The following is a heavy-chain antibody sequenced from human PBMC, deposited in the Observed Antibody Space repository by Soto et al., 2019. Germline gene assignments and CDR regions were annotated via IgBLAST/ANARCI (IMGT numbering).Heavy chain of an antibody. V-gene: IGHV3-21*01. D-gene: IGHD6-6*01. CDR1: GFTFRSYS. Sequence: EVRLVESEGGLVKPGESLRLSCAASGFTFRSYSLNWVRQAPGKGLEWVSSISGTSNDIYYADSVKGRFIISRDNARDSLYLQMYSLSAEDTAIYFCATSIAAHLGYYGMDVWGQGTTVTVSS. J-gene: IGHJ6*02. CDR2: ISGTSNDI. CDR3: ATSIAAHLGYYGMDV.